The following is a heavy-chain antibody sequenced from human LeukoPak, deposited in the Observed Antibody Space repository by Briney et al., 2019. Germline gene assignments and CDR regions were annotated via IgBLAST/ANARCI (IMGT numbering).Heavy chain of an antibody. V-gene: IGHV4-61*02. Sequence: SQTLSLTCTVSGGSISSGSYYWRWIRQPAGKGLEWIGRIYTSGSTNYNPSLKSRVTISVDTSKNQFSLKLSSVTAADTAVYYCARDRVTTVTRLTSWYFDLWGRGTLVTVSS. CDR2: IYTSGST. D-gene: IGHD4-17*01. CDR3: ARDRVTTVTRLTSWYFDL. J-gene: IGHJ2*01. CDR1: GGSISSGSYY.